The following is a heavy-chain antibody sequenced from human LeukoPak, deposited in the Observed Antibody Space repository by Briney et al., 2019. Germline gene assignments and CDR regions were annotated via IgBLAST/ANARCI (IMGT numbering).Heavy chain of an antibody. CDR2: INHSGST. Sequence: SETLSLTCAVYGGSFSGYYWSWIRQPPGKGLEWIGEINHSGSTNYNPSLKSRVTISVDTSKNQFSLKLSSVTAADTAVYYCARGSRYYYDSSGYHLPYYYYYMDVWGKGITVTVSS. J-gene: IGHJ6*03. V-gene: IGHV4-34*01. CDR1: GGSFSGYY. CDR3: ARGSRYYYDSSGYHLPYYYYYMDV. D-gene: IGHD3-22*01.